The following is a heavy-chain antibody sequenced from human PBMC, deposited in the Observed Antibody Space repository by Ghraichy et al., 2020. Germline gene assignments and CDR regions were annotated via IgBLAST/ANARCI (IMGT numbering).Heavy chain of an antibody. CDR3: ARELLYDGVYYYYGLDA. D-gene: IGHD2-8*01. V-gene: IGHV3-33*08. CDR2: IWSDGINK. J-gene: IGHJ6*02. CDR1: GFTFSDFG. Sequence: GGSLRLSCAASGFTFSDFGMHWVRQAPGKGLEWVAIIWSDGINKYYGDSVKGRFTISRDNSKNTLYLQMNSLRAEDTAVYYCARELLYDGVYYYYGLDAWGQGTTVTVSS.